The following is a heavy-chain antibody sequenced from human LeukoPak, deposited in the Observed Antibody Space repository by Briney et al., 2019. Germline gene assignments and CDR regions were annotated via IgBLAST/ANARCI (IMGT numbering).Heavy chain of an antibody. D-gene: IGHD2-15*01. CDR2: INTNTGNP. CDR1: GYTFTSYA. V-gene: IGHV7-4-1*02. CDR3: ARAPWVVAALDYWSSYGMDV. Sequence: PGRSLRLSCAASGYTFTSYAMNWVRQAPGQGLEWMGWINTNTGNPTYAQGFTGRFVFSLDTSVSTAYLQISSLKAEDTAVYYCARAPWVVAALDYWSSYGMDVWGQGTTVTVSS. J-gene: IGHJ6*02.